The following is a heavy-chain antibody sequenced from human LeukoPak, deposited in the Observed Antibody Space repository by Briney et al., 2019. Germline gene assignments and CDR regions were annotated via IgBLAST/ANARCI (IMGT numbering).Heavy chain of an antibody. V-gene: IGHV1-69*13. CDR1: GGTFSSYA. Sequence: SVKLSCKASGGTFSSYAISWVRQAPGQGLEWMGGIIPILGTANYAQKFQGRVTITADESTSTAYMELSSLRSEDTAVYYCARCPYYYGSGSKTPQYYFDYWGQGTLVTVSS. CDR3: ARCPYYYGSGSKTPQYYFDY. D-gene: IGHD3-10*01. J-gene: IGHJ4*02. CDR2: IIPILGTA.